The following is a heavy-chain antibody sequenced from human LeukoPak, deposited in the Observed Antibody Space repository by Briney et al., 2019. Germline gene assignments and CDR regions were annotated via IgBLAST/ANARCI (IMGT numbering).Heavy chain of an antibody. D-gene: IGHD2-2*01. V-gene: IGHV3-30*18. CDR2: ISYDGSNK. J-gene: IGHJ4*02. Sequence: PGGSLRLSCAASGFTFSSYGMHWVRQAPGKGLEWVAVISYDGSNKYYADSVKGRFTISRDNSKNTLYLQMNSLRAEDTAVYYCANNLYCSSTSCYDYWGQGTLVTVSS. CDR3: ANNLYCSSTSCYDY. CDR1: GFTFSSYG.